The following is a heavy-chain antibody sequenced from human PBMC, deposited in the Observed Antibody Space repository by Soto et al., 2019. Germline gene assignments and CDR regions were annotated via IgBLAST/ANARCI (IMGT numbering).Heavy chain of an antibody. Sequence: GASVKVSCKASGYTFTGYYMHWVRQAPGQGLEWMGWINPNSGGTNYAQKFQGWVTMTRDTSISTAYMELSRLRSDDTAVYYCAGSLTRNPGYSGYDYDPLFDYWGQGTLVTVSS. V-gene: IGHV1-2*04. CDR1: GYTFTGYY. CDR2: INPNSGGT. D-gene: IGHD5-12*01. J-gene: IGHJ4*02. CDR3: AGSLTRNPGYSGYDYDPLFDY.